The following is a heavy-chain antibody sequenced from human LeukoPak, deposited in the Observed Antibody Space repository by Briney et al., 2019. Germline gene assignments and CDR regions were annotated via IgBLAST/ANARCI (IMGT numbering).Heavy chain of an antibody. CDR2: IYTSGST. CDR3: AIGSRGVRGIRNHNRPYYYYFMDV. J-gene: IGHJ6*03. CDR1: GGSTSSANYY. Sequence: SETLSLTCTVSGGSTSSANYYWSWIRQPAGKGLEWIGRIYTSGSTNYNPSLKSRVTISINTSKNQFSLKLSSVTAADTAVYYCAIGSRGVRGIRNHNRPYYYYFMDVWGKGTTVTVSS. V-gene: IGHV4-61*02. D-gene: IGHD3-10*01.